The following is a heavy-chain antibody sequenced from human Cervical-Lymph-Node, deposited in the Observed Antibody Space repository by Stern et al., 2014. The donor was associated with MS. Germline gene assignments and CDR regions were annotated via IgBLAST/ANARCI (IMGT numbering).Heavy chain of an antibody. CDR2: IFPADADS. Sequence: VQLMQSGAEVKKPGESLKISCKGSGYNFGDYWIGWVRQKPGQGLEWMGTIFPADADSRYSPSFEGQVTISADESISTAFLQSSSLKASDTGIYYCARHQPAATFAMDVWGQGTTVIVSS. D-gene: IGHD2-2*01. CDR3: ARHQPAATFAMDV. CDR1: GYNFGDYW. J-gene: IGHJ6*02. V-gene: IGHV5-51*01.